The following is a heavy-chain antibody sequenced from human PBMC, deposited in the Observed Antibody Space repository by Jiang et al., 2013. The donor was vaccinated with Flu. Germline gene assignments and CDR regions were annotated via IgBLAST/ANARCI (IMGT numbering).Heavy chain of an antibody. CDR1: GGTFSSYA. CDR2: IIPIFGTA. CDR3: ARDLPYIIGEEPLNYYYYGMDV. D-gene: IGHD1-14*01. V-gene: IGHV1-69*05. Sequence: SGAEVKKPGSSVKVSCKASGGTFSSYAISWVRQAPGQGLEWMGGIIPIFGTANYAQKFQGRVTMTTDTSTSTAYMELRSLRSDDTAVYYCARDLPYIIGEEPLNYYYYGMDVWGQGTTVTVSS. J-gene: IGHJ6*02.